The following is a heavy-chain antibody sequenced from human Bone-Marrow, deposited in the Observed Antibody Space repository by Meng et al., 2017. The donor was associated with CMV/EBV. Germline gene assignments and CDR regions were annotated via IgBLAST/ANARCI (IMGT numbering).Heavy chain of an antibody. Sequence: GSLRLSCTVSGGSISSYYWSWIRQPPGKGLEWIGYIYYSGSTNYNPSLKSRVTISVDTSKNQFSLKLSSVPAADTAVYYCAREPAKKGPYGMDVWGQGTTVTVSS. D-gene: IGHD1-14*01. CDR3: AREPAKKGPYGMDV. CDR2: IYYSGST. V-gene: IGHV4-59*01. CDR1: GGSISSYY. J-gene: IGHJ6*02.